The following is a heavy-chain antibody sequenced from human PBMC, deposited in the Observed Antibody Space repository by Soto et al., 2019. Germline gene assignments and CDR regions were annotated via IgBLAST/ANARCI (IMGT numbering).Heavy chain of an antibody. J-gene: IGHJ3*02. V-gene: IGHV2-70*01. CDR3: ARIRESGSSWLWAPNHGAFDI. Sequence: GSGPTLVNPTQTLTLTCAFSGFSLSTSGMCVSWIRQPPGKALEWLALIDWDDDKYYSTSLKTRLTISKDTSKNQVVLTMTNMDPVDTATYYCARIRESGSSWLWAPNHGAFDIWGQGTMVTVSS. CDR1: GFSLSTSGMC. D-gene: IGHD6-13*01. CDR2: IDWDDDK.